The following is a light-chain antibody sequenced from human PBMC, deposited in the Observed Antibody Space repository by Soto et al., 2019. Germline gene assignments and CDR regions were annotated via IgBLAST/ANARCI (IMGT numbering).Light chain of an antibody. CDR1: QSIRSD. J-gene: IGKJ3*01. CDR3: QQYNNWPPFT. Sequence: EIVMTQSPATLSVSPGEKATLSCRASQSIRSDLAWYQQRPGQAPRLFIYDAASRAAGIPARFIGSGSGTEFTLTISSLQSEDFAVYLCQQYNNWPPFTFCPATKVDI. V-gene: IGKV3-15*01. CDR2: DAA.